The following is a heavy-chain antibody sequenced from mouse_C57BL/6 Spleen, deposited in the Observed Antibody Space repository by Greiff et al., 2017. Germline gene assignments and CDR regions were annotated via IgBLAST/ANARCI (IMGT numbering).Heavy chain of an antibody. D-gene: IGHD2-5*01. J-gene: IGHJ4*01. Sequence: DVKLQESGGGLVQPGGSLSLSCAASGFTFTDYYMSWVRQPPGKALEWLGFIRNKANGYTTEYSASVKGRFTISRDNSQSILYLQMNALRAEDSATYYCARCPYSNCMDYWGQGTSVTVSS. CDR3: ARCPYSNCMDY. V-gene: IGHV7-3*01. CDR1: GFTFTDYY. CDR2: IRNKANGYTT.